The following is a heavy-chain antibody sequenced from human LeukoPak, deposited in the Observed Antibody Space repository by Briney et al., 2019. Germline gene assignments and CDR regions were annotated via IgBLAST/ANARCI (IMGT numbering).Heavy chain of an antibody. CDR2: TSYNGNT. J-gene: IGHJ4*02. CDR1: GYTFSNYG. V-gene: IGHV1-18*04. Sequence: EASVKVSCKASGYTFSNYGISWVRQAPGLGLEWMGWTSYNGNTNYAQKFQDRVTMTTGTSTTTAYMELRSLESDDTAVYYCARHSGSGWQALGYWGQGTLVTVSS. D-gene: IGHD6-19*01. CDR3: ARHSGSGWQALGY.